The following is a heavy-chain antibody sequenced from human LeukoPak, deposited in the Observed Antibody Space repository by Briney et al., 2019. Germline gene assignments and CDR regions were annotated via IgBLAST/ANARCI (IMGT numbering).Heavy chain of an antibody. CDR2: ISSSSSYI. Sequence: GGSLRLSCAASGFTFSNYWMSWVRQAPGKGLEWVSSISSSSSYIYYADSVKGRFTISRDNAKNSLYLQMNSLRAEDTAVYYCARDRFGESAYDYWGRGTLVTVSS. CDR3: ARDRFGESAYDY. V-gene: IGHV3-21*01. CDR1: GFTFSNYW. D-gene: IGHD3-10*01. J-gene: IGHJ4*02.